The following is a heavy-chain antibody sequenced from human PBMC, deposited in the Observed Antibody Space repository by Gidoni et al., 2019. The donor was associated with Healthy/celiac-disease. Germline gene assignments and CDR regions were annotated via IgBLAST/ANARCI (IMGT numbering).Heavy chain of an antibody. D-gene: IGHD5-18*01. CDR3: AKDMQGADTPPNYYYGMDV. V-gene: IGHV3-9*01. J-gene: IGHJ6*02. CDR2: ISWNSGSI. Sequence: EVPLVESGGGLVQPGRSVRLSCAASGFTFEDYAMHWGRQAAGKGLEWVSGISWNSGSIGYADSWKGRFTISRDNAKNSLYLQMNSLRAEDTALYYCAKDMQGADTPPNYYYGMDVWGQGTTVTVSS. CDR1: GFTFEDYA.